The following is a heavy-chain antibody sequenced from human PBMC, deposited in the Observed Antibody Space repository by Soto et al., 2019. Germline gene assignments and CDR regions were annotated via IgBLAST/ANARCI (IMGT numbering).Heavy chain of an antibody. J-gene: IGHJ5*02. CDR1: GIVFSDY. CDR2: ISGSGRTI. CDR3: ARLPLPWGWFDP. D-gene: IGHD3-16*01. V-gene: IGHV3-11*01. Sequence: QVQLVESGGGLVKPGGSLRLSCAASGIVFSDYMSWVRQAPGKGLEWLSYISGSGRTIYSADSVKGRFTISRDNATNSLYLQMNHARTEDTAVYYRARLPLPWGWFDPWGQGTLVTVSS.